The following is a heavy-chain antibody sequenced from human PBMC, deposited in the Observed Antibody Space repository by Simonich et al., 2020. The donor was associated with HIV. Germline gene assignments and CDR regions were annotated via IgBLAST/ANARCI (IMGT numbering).Heavy chain of an antibody. V-gene: IGHV1-46*01. CDR3: ARDGTSIAARRGWYFDL. Sequence: QVQLVQSGAEVKKPGASVKVSCKASGYTFTSYYMHWVRQAPGQGLEWMGIINPSGGSTSYAQKFQGRVTMTRDTSTSTVYMELSSLRSEDTAVYYCARDGTSIAARRGWYFDLWGRGTLVTVSS. J-gene: IGHJ2*01. CDR2: INPSGGST. D-gene: IGHD6-6*01. CDR1: GYTFTSYY.